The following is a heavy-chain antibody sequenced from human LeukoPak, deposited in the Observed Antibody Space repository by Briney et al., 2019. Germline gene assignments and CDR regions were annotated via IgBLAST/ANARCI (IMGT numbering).Heavy chain of an antibody. J-gene: IGHJ4*02. CDR1: GITVSGSY. CDR3: ARAYNYVFDY. V-gene: IGHV3-53*01. CDR2: IYGGGDT. D-gene: IGHD3-10*02. Sequence: PGGSLRLSCAASGITVSGSYMTWVRQAPGKGLEWVSYIYGGGDTSYADSVKGRFTISRDNSKNTLYLQMNSLRAEDTAVYYCARAYNYVFDYWGQGTLVTVSS.